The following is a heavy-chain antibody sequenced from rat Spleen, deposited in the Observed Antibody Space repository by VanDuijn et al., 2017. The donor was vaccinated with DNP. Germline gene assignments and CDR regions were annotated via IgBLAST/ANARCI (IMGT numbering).Heavy chain of an antibody. CDR2: VTYDGSRT. CDR3: VRPHYYYGSYPQY. V-gene: IGHV5S10*01. D-gene: IGHD1-12*02. J-gene: IGHJ2*01. Sequence: EVQLVESGGGLVQPGRSLKLSCAASGVTFSDYNMAWVRQAPKKSLEWVATVTYDGSRTYYRDSVKGRFTISRDNGKSTLYLQMNSLRSEDTATYHCVRPHYYYGSYPQYWGQGVMVTVSS. CDR1: GVTFSDYN.